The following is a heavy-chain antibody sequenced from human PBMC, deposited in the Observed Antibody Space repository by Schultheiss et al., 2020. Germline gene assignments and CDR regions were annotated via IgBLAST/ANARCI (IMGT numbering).Heavy chain of an antibody. CDR3: ARGNGNNFGNLDY. V-gene: IGHV3-33*01. CDR1: GFTFSDYG. D-gene: IGHD3-3*01. Sequence: GGSLRLSCAASGFTFSDYGMHWVRQAPGKGLEWVALIWYDGSNEFYTASVKGRFTISRDNPKNALFLQMSSVRAEDTALYLCARGNGNNFGNLDYWGQGTLVTVSS. J-gene: IGHJ4*02. CDR2: IWYDGSNE.